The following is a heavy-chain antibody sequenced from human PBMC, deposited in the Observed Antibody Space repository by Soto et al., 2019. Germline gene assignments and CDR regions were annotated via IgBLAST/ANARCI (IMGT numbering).Heavy chain of an antibody. CDR2: MYYSGST. Sequence: SETLSLTCTVSGGSIITSTYYWGWTRQPPGKGLEWIGSMYYSGSTYYSPSLKSRVSISVDTSKNQFSLSLKSVTVADTAVYYCARGRDYYGSGRYYSRQHFDYWGQGALVTVSS. CDR3: ARGRDYYGSGRYYSRQHFDY. D-gene: IGHD3-10*01. J-gene: IGHJ4*02. CDR1: GGSIITSTYY. V-gene: IGHV4-39*01.